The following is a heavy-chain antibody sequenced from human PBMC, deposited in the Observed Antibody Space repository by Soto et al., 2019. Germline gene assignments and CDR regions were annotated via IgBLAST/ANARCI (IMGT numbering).Heavy chain of an antibody. CDR1: GFTFSSYG. J-gene: IGHJ4*02. V-gene: IGHV3-30*03. CDR2: ISNDGSNT. D-gene: IGHD5-12*01. Sequence: PGGSLRLSCAASGFTFSSYGMHWVRQAPGKGLEWVAVISNDGSNTYYADSVKGRFTMSRDTSKNTLYLQMNSLRAEDTAVYYCARDGWEVATILALFDYWGQGTLVTVSS. CDR3: ARDGWEVATILALFDY.